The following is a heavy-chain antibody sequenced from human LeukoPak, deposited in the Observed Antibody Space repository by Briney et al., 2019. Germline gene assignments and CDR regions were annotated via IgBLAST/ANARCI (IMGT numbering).Heavy chain of an antibody. D-gene: IGHD6-19*01. Sequence: GGSLRLSCSAFGFTFSSYAMHWVRQAPGKGLEYVSAISSNGGSTYYADSVKGRFTISRDNSKNTLYLQMSSLRAEDTAVYYCVKDRGYSSGWYFDYWGQGTLVTVSS. CDR2: ISSNGGST. CDR1: GFTFSSYA. V-gene: IGHV3-64D*06. J-gene: IGHJ4*02. CDR3: VKDRGYSSGWYFDY.